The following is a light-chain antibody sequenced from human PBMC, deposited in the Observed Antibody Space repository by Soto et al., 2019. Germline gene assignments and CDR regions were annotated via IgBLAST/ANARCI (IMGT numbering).Light chain of an antibody. J-gene: IGLJ2*01. CDR1: SSDVGGYNY. V-gene: IGLV2-14*01. CDR3: TSYTSSSWGA. Sequence: QSVLTQPASVSGSPGQSITISCTGTSSDVGGYNYVSWYQQHPGKAPKLMIYEVSNRPSGVSNRFSGSKSGNTASLTISGLQADDEADYYCTSYTSSSWGAFGGGTKLTVL. CDR2: EVS.